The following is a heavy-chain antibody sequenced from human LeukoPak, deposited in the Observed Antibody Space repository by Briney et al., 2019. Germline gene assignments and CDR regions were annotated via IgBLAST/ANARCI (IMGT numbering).Heavy chain of an antibody. J-gene: IGHJ5*02. CDR2: IIPIFGTA. CDR3: AREGVLLRFXNXXDP. D-gene: IGHD5-12*01. CDR1: GGTFSSYA. Sequence: VASVKVSCKASGGTFSSYAISWVRQAPGQGLEWMGGIIPIFGTANYAQKFQGRVTITADKSTSTAYMELSSLRSEDTAVYYCAREGVLLRFXNXXDPXXXGXLVTVXS. V-gene: IGHV1-69*06.